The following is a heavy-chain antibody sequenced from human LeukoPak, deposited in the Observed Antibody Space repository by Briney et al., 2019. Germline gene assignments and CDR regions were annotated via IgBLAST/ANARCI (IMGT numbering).Heavy chain of an antibody. CDR1: GGSFSGYY. D-gene: IGHD2-2*02. J-gene: IGHJ6*02. CDR3: ARGVRYSYGMDV. CDR2: INHSGST. Sequence: SETLSLTCAVYGGSFSGYYWSWTRQPPGKGLERIGEINHSGSTNYNLSLKSRVTISVDTSKNQFSLKLSSVTAADTAVYYCARGVRYSYGMDVWGQGTTVTVSS. V-gene: IGHV4-34*01.